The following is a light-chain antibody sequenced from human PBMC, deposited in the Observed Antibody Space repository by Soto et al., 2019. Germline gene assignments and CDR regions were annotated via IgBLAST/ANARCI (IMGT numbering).Light chain of an antibody. J-gene: IGKJ5*01. V-gene: IGKV3-20*01. CDR3: QHYGSSPPIT. CDR2: GAS. CDR1: QSVNTIY. Sequence: EIVLTQSPGTLSSSPGERATLSCRTSQSVNTIYLAWYQQKPGLPPRLLIYGASSRATDIPDRFSGSGSGTDCALTISRLEPEDCGVYYCQHYGSSPPITFGQGTRLEIK.